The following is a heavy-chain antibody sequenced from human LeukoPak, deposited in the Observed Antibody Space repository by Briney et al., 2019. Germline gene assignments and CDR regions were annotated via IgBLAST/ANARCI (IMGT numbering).Heavy chain of an antibody. CDR3: AKARYSSSWLDY. D-gene: IGHD6-13*01. CDR1: GFIFSNYA. V-gene: IGHV3-30*01. J-gene: IGHJ4*02. Sequence: GGSLRLSCAASGFIFSNYAMHGVRQAPGKGLEWVALISSDGSKTYHADSVKGRFSISRDNSKNTLYLQMNSLRAEDTAVYYCAKARYSSSWLDYWGQGTLVTVSS. CDR2: ISSDGSKT.